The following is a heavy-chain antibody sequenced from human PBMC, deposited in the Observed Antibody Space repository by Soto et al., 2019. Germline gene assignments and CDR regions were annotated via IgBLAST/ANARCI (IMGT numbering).Heavy chain of an antibody. J-gene: IGHJ6*02. CDR1: GGSVGSGSYY. CDR2: ICYSGRT. V-gene: IGHV4-61*01. D-gene: IGHD1-26*01. Sequence: HSLTCTVSGGSVGSGSYYWSWLQQPPGKGLEWIGYICYSGRTNYNPSLKSRVTISVDTCKNQCSLKLSSVTAADTAGYYCARARRVGLIYYYYYGMGDWGQGTTVTVAS. CDR3: ARARRVGLIYYYYYGMGD.